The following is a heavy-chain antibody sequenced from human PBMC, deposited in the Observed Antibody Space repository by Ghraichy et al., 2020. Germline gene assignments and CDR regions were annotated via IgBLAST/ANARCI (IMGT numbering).Heavy chain of an antibody. CDR3: ASLAGMRFGY. CDR2: IHTSGNT. Sequence: SETLSLTCTVSGDSIPNYYWNWIRQPAGKGLEWIGRIHTSGNTNQNPSLQSRVTMSIDTSKNQFSLKLSSVTAADTAIYYCASLAGMRFGYWGRGTLVPVSS. V-gene: IGHV4-4*07. D-gene: IGHD6-13*01. J-gene: IGHJ4*02. CDR1: GDSIPNYY.